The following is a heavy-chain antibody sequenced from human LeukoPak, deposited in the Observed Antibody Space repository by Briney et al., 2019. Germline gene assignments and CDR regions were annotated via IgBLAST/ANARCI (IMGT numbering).Heavy chain of an antibody. CDR3: ARDKTYYYDSSGSHPGTFDI. V-gene: IGHV4-34*01. CDR2: INHSGST. J-gene: IGHJ3*02. D-gene: IGHD3-22*01. Sequence: PSETLSLTRAVYGGSFSGYYWSWIRQPPGKGLEWIGEINHSGSTNYNPSLKSRVTISVDTSKNQFSLKLSSVTAADTAVYYCARDKTYYYDSSGSHPGTFDIWGQGTMVTVSS. CDR1: GGSFSGYY.